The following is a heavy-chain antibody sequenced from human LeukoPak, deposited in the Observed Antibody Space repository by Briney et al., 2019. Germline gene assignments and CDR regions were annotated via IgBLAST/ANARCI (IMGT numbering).Heavy chain of an antibody. V-gene: IGHV3-74*01. CDR2: INSDGSST. D-gene: IGHD3-10*01. CDR1: GFTFSSYW. CDR3: SRIQVGVTNAFDI. J-gene: IGHJ3*02. Sequence: GGSLRLSCAASGFTFSSYWMHWVRQAPGKGLVWVSRINSDGSSTSYADSVKGRFTISRDNAKNTLYLQMNSLRAEDTAVYYCSRIQVGVTNAFDIWGQGTMVTVSS.